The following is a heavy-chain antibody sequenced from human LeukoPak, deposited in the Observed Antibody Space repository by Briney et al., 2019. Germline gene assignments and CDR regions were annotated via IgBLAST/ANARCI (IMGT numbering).Heavy chain of an antibody. Sequence: SETLSLTCTVSGYSISSGYYWGWIRQPPGKGLEWIGSIYHSGSTYYNPSLKSRVTISVDTSKNQFSLKLSSVTAADTAVHYCASVPGVTASMWGQGTLVTVSS. D-gene: IGHD2-21*02. CDR1: GYSISSGYY. CDR2: IYHSGST. V-gene: IGHV4-38-2*02. CDR3: ASVPGVTASM. J-gene: IGHJ4*02.